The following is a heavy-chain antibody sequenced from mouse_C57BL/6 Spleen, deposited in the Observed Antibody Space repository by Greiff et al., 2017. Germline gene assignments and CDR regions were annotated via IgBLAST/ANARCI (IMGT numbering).Heavy chain of an antibody. CDR2: INPNNGGP. V-gene: IGHV1-26*01. D-gene: IGHD3-3*01. Sequence: VQLQQSGPELVKPGASVTISCKASGYTFTDYYMNWVKQSHGKSLEWIGDINPNNGGPSYNQKFKGKATLTVDKSSSTAYMELRSLTSEDSAVYYCASWGDWKAWFAYWGQGTLVTVSA. CDR3: ASWGDWKAWFAY. J-gene: IGHJ3*01. CDR1: GYTFTDYY.